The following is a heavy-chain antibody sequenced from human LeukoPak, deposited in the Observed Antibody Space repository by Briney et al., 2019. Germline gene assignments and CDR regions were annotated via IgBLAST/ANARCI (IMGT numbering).Heavy chain of an antibody. CDR3: ARIPRYCSSTSCYEYYFDY. CDR1: GFTFSSYS. D-gene: IGHD2-2*01. CDR2: ISSSSSYI. V-gene: IGHV3-21*01. Sequence: GGPLRLSCAASGFTFSSYSMNWVRQAPGKGLEWVSSISSSSSYIYYADSVKGRFTISRDNAKNSLYLQMNSLRAEDTAVYYCARIPRYCSSTSCYEYYFDYWGQGTLVTVSS. J-gene: IGHJ4*02.